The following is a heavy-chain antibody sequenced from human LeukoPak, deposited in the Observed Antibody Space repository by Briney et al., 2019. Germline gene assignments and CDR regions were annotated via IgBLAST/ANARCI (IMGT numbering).Heavy chain of an antibody. CDR2: INPNSGGT. V-gene: IGHV1-2*02. CDR3: ARVAGDSSGYYFGY. J-gene: IGHJ4*02. D-gene: IGHD3-22*01. Sequence: ASVKVSCKASGYTFTGYYMHWVRQAPGQGLEWMGWINPNSGGTNYAQKFQGRVTMTRDTSTSTAYMELRSLRSDDTAVYYCARVAGDSSGYYFGYWGQGTLVTVSS. CDR1: GYTFTGYY.